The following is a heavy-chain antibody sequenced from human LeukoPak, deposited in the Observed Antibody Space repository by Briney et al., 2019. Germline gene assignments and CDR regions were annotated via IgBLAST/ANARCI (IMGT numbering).Heavy chain of an antibody. CDR2: IYYSGST. J-gene: IGHJ3*02. CDR3: ARIGGSPAGDAFDI. Sequence: SETLSLTCTVSGGSISSSSYYWGWIRQPPGKGLEWIGSIYYSGSTYYNPSLKSRVTISVDTSKNQFSLKLSSVTAADTAVYYCARIGGSPAGDAFDIWGQGTMVTVSS. V-gene: IGHV4-39*01. D-gene: IGHD1-26*01. CDR1: GGSISSSSYY.